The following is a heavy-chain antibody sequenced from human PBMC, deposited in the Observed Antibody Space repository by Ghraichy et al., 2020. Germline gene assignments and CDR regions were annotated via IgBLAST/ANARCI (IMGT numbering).Heavy chain of an antibody. V-gene: IGHV3-30*02. CDR2: IRYDGSNK. D-gene: IGHD1-26*01. CDR3: AKDQWELYPKSSPFDY. J-gene: IGHJ4*02. Sequence: GESLNISCAASGFTFSSYGMHWVRQAPGKGLEWVAFIRYDGSNKYYADSVKGRFTISRDNSKNTLYLQMNSLRAEDTAVYYCAKDQWELYPKSSPFDYWGQGTLVTVSS. CDR1: GFTFSSYG.